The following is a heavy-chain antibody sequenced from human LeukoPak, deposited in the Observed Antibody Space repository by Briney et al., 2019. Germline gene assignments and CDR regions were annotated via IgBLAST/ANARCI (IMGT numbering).Heavy chain of an antibody. CDR2: IIPIFGTA. D-gene: IGHD6-6*01. Sequence: SVKVSCKASGGTFSSYAISWVRQAPGQGLEWMGRIIPIFGTANYAQKFQGGVTITTDESTSTAYMELSSLRSEDTAVYYCARDRGIAARPFYYYYMDVWGKGTTVTVSS. V-gene: IGHV1-69*05. J-gene: IGHJ6*03. CDR3: ARDRGIAARPFYYYYMDV. CDR1: GGTFSSYA.